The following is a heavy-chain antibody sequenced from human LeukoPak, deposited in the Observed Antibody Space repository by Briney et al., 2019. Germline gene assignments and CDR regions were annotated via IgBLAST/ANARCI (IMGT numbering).Heavy chain of an antibody. CDR3: AKSRMDYGDYGGWFDP. D-gene: IGHD4-17*01. CDR1: GFTFSSYS. J-gene: IGHJ5*02. CDR2: IISSSSSYI. Sequence: GSLRLSCAASGFTFSSYSMNWVRQAPGKGLEWVSSIISSSSSYIYYADSVKGRFTISRDNAKNSLYLQMNSLRAEDTALYYCAKSRMDYGDYGGWFDPWGQGTLVTVSS. V-gene: IGHV3-21*01.